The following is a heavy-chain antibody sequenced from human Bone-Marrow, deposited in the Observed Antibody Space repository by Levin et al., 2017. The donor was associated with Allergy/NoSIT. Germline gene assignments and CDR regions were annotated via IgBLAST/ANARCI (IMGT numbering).Heavy chain of an antibody. V-gene: IGHV3-72*01. CDR2: TRNKANSYTT. D-gene: IGHD1-7*01. CDR3: ARVYNWNYTNWFDP. J-gene: IGHJ5*02. Sequence: SCAASGFTFSDHYMDWVRQAPGKGLEWVGRTRNKANSYTTEYAASVKGRFTISRDDSKNSLYLQMNSLKTEDTAVYYCARVYNWNYTNWFDPWGQGTLVTVSS. CDR1: GFTFSDHY.